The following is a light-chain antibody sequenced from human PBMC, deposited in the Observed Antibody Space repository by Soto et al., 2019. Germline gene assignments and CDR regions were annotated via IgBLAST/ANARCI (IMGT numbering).Light chain of an antibody. J-gene: IGLJ1*01. CDR3: SSYTSSSLHV. Sequence: QSALTQPASVSGCPGQSITICCTGTSSDVGGYNYVSWYQQHPGKAPKLMIYDVSNRPSGVSNRFSGSKSGNTASLTISGLQAEDEADYYCSSYTSSSLHVFGTGTKVTVL. V-gene: IGLV2-14*03. CDR1: SSDVGGYNY. CDR2: DVS.